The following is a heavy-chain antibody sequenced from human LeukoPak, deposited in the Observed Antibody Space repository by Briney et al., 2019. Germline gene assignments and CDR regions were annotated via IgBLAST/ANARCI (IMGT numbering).Heavy chain of an antibody. D-gene: IGHD3-22*01. CDR3: AKDPTDTMIVGANAFDI. Sequence: GGSLRLSCAASGFTFRSYGMHWVRQAPGKGLEWVAVISYDGSNKYYADSVKGRFTISRDNSKNTLYLQMNSLRAEDTAVYYCAKDPTDTMIVGANAFDIWGQGTMVTVSS. CDR1: GFTFRSYG. CDR2: ISYDGSNK. J-gene: IGHJ3*02. V-gene: IGHV3-30*18.